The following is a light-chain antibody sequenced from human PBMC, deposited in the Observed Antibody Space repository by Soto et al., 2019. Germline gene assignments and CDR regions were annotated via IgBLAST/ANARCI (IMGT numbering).Light chain of an antibody. CDR1: SSDVGTYNY. CDR2: EVS. Sequence: QSALTQPASVSGSPGQSITISCTGTSSDVGTYNYVSWYQHHPGKAPKLIIYEVSNRPSGVSNRFSGSKSGSTASLTISGLQAEDQADYHCASWDEILNGLYVFGTGTKFTVL. J-gene: IGLJ1*01. V-gene: IGLV2-14*01. CDR3: ASWDEILNGLYV.